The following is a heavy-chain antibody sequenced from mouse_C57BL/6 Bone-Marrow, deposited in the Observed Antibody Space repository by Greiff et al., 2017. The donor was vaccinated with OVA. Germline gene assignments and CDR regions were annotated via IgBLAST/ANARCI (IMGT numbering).Heavy chain of an antibody. CDR1: GYTFTDYY. D-gene: IGHD1-1*01. CDR3: ARSLRTDY. V-gene: IGHV1-19*01. J-gene: IGHJ2*01. Sequence: VQLKQSGPVLVKPGASVKMSCKASGYTFTDYYMNWVKQSHGKSLEWIGVINPYNGGTSYNQKFKGKATLTVDKSSSTAYMELNSLTSEDSAVYYCARSLRTDYWGQGTTLTVSS. CDR2: INPYNGGT.